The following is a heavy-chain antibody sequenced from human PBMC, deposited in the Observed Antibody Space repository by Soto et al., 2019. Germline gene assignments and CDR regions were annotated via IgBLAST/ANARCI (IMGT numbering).Heavy chain of an antibody. CDR2: INPNSGGT. D-gene: IGHD2-2*02. J-gene: IGHJ6*02. Sequence: ASVKVSCKASGYTFTGYYMHWVRQAPGQGLEWMGWINPNSGGTNYAQKFQGWVTMTRDTSISTAYMELSRLRSDDTAVYYCARYCSSTSCYIPSGYYYGMDVWGQGTTVTVSS. CDR3: ARYCSSTSCYIPSGYYYGMDV. CDR1: GYTFTGYY. V-gene: IGHV1-2*04.